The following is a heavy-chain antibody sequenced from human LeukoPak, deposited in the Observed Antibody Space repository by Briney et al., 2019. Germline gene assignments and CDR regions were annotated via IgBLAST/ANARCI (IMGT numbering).Heavy chain of an antibody. D-gene: IGHD7-27*01. Sequence: KPSETLSLTCAVSGYSISSGYYWGWIRPPPGKGLEWIGSIYHSGNTYYNPSLKSRVTISVDTSKNQFSLKLSSVTAADTAVYYCARAGYWGLTVDYWGQGTLVTVSS. CDR1: GYSISSGYY. V-gene: IGHV4-38-2*01. CDR2: IYHSGNT. J-gene: IGHJ4*02. CDR3: ARAGYWGLTVDY.